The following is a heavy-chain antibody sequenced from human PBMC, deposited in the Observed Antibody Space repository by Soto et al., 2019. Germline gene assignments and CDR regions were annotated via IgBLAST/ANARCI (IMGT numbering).Heavy chain of an antibody. J-gene: IGHJ6*02. CDR3: AKERDDSGYYGYYGMDV. D-gene: IGHD3-22*01. CDR1: GFTLTSYA. V-gene: IGHV3-23*01. CDR2: ISSSGGGT. Sequence: EVQLLESGGGLAQPGGSLRLACAASGFTLTSYAMNWVRQAPGKGLEWVSAISSSGGGTYYADSVKGRFTISRDISRNTLFLQMNSLRADDTAVYYCAKERDDSGYYGYYGMDVWGQGTTVTVSS.